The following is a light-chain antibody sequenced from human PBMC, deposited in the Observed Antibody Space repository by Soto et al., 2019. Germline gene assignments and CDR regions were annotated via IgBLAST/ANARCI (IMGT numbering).Light chain of an antibody. CDR2: GAS. J-gene: IGKJ1*01. Sequence: EVVLTQSPGTLSLSPGERGTLSCRASQTVNSNYLAWYQQKPGQAPRLLIYGASSRATGIPDRISGSGSGTDFTLSISSLQPDDSATYYCQQYNSYFQTFGRGTKVEIK. CDR3: QQYNSYFQT. CDR1: QTVNSNY. V-gene: IGKV3-20*01.